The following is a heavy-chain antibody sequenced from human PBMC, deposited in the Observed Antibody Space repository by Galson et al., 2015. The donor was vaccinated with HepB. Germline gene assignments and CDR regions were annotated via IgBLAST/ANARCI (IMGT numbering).Heavy chain of an antibody. V-gene: IGHV2-70*11. CDR3: ARISRYHSDSTGYYSQVDY. J-gene: IGHJ4*02. CDR1: GFSLTTNGMC. D-gene: IGHD3-22*01. Sequence: PALVKPTQTLTLTCTFSGFSLTTNGMCVSWIRQTPGKALEWLARIDWDDDKYYRTSLKTRLTISKDTSKNQVVLTMTNMGPVDTATYYCARISRYHSDSTGYYSQVDYWGQGTLVTVSS. CDR2: IDWDDDK.